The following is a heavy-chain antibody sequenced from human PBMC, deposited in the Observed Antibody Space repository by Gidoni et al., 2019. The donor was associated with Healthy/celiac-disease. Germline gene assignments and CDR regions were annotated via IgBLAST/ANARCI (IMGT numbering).Heavy chain of an antibody. CDR3: ARDGHGYYDSSGYYVHYFDY. D-gene: IGHD3-22*01. CDR1: GFTFSSYA. Sequence: QVQLVESGGGVVQPGRSLRLYCPASGFTFSSYAMHWVRQAPGKGLEWVAVRSYDGSNKYYADSVKGRFTISRDNSKNTLYLQMNSLRAEDTAVYYCARDGHGYYDSSGYYVHYFDYWGQGTLVTVSS. J-gene: IGHJ4*02. V-gene: IGHV3-30-3*01. CDR2: RSYDGSNK.